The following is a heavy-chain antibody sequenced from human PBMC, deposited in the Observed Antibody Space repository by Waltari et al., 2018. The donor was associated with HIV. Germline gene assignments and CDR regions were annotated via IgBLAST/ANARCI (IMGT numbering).Heavy chain of an antibody. V-gene: IGHV3-74*01. Sequence: VQLVESGGGSIKSGGSLRLSCAASGFSVSNHWMEWVRQGPGKGLVWRGRNNSDGSTREYAEAVKGRFVSSRDNARNTVYLQVNSRRVEDTAVYYLARASHYFEFSTFDGDYYFDLWGRGTRVAVSS. D-gene: IGHD3-9*01. CDR2: NNSDGSTR. CDR3: ARASHYFEFSTFDGDYYFDL. J-gene: IGHJ4*02. CDR1: GFSVSNHW.